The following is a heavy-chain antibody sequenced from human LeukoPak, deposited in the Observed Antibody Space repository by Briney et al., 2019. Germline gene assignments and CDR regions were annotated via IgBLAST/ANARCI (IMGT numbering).Heavy chain of an antibody. V-gene: IGHV3-30-3*01. CDR3: ARAAGGTYVMDA. Sequence: GRSLRLSCAASGFTFSTYAMHWVRQAPGKGLEWVAIISYDGSNKYYAESVKGRFTISRDNSKNTLYLQMNSLRAEDTAVYYCARAAGGTYVMDAWGQGTTVTVSS. CDR2: ISYDGSNK. D-gene: IGHD1-26*01. J-gene: IGHJ6*02. CDR1: GFTFSTYA.